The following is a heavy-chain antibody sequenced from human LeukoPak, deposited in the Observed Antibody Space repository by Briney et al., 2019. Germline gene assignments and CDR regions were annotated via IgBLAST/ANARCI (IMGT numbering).Heavy chain of an antibody. D-gene: IGHD6-13*01. CDR3: ARHLAEDWFDP. Sequence: SETLSLTCTVSGGSISSYYWSWIRQPPGKGLEWIGYIYTSGSTNYNPSLKSRVTISVDTSKNQFSLKLSSVTAADTAVYYCARHLAEDWFDPWGQGTLVTVSS. J-gene: IGHJ5*02. CDR1: GGSISSYY. CDR2: IYTSGST. V-gene: IGHV4-4*09.